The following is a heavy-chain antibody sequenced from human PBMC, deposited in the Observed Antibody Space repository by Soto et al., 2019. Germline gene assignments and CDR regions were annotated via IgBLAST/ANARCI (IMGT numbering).Heavy chain of an antibody. J-gene: IGHJ4*02. CDR2: IIPILGIA. D-gene: IGHD1-26*01. CDR3: ASALIPPKWELDY. V-gene: IGHV1-69*04. Sequence: ASVKVSCKASGGTFSSYAISWVRQAPGQGLEWMGRIIPILGIANYAQKFQGRVTITADKSTSTAYMELSSLRSEDTAVYYCASALIPPKWELDYWGQGTLVTVSS. CDR1: GGTFSSYA.